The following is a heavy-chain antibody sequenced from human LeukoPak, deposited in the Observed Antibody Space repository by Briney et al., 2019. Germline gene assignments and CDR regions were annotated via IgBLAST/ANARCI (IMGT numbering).Heavy chain of an antibody. CDR2: IHTDGAT. CDR3: ARDRPWGGLNGFDY. J-gene: IGHJ4*02. D-gene: IGHD7-27*01. V-gene: IGHV3-53*01. Sequence: GGSLRLSCAASGFAVSNDYMSWVRQAPGKGLEWVSVIHTDGATYYAASVKGRFTISRDFSKNTLYLRMNSLRAENTAIYYCARDRPWGGLNGFDYWGQGTLVTVAS. CDR1: GFAVSNDY.